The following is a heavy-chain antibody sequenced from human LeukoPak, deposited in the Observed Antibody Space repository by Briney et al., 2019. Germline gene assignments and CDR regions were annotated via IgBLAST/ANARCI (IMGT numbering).Heavy chain of an antibody. CDR2: ISTSSRTI. V-gene: IGHV3-48*04. CDR1: GFTFSSYS. J-gene: IGHJ4*02. Sequence: GGSLRLSCAASGFTFSSYSMNWVRQAPGKGLEWVSYISTSSRTIYYADSVKGRFTISRDNAQRSLYLQMNSLRAEDTAVYYCTKFNWVEDYFDYWGQGTLVTVSS. D-gene: IGHD7-27*01. CDR3: TKFNWVEDYFDY.